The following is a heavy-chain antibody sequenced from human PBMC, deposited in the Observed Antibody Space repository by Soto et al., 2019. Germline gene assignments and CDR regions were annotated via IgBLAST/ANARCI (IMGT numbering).Heavy chain of an antibody. D-gene: IGHD3-3*01. CDR1: GFTFSSYG. J-gene: IGHJ6*02. CDR2: ISYDGSNK. CDR3: AKDQRGYYDFWSGYYYYYGMDV. V-gene: IGHV3-30*18. Sequence: GGSLRLSCAASGFTFSSYGMHWVRQAPGKGLEWVAVISYDGSNKYYADSVKGRFTISRDNSKNTLYLQMNSLRAEDTAVYYCAKDQRGYYDFWSGYYYYYGMDVWGQGTTVTVSS.